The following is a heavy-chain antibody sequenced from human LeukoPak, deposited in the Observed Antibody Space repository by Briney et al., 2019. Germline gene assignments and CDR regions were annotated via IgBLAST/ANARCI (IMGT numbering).Heavy chain of an antibody. J-gene: IGHJ4*02. D-gene: IGHD2-2*01. V-gene: IGHV3-23*01. CDR3: AKSRYCSSTSCQIDY. CDR2: ISGSGGTT. CDR1: GFTFSSYA. Sequence: PGGSLRLSCAASGFTFSSYAMSWVRQAPGKGLEWDSVISGSGGTTYYADSVKGRFTISRDNSKNTLYLQMNSLRAEDTAVYYCAKSRYCSSTSCQIDYWGQGTLVTVSS.